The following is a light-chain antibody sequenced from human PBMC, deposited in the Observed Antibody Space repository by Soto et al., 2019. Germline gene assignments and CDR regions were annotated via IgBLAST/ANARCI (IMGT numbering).Light chain of an antibody. Sequence: DIQMTQSPSSVSASVGDTVTITCRASQGINNWLAWYQQKPGKAPKLLIYAASSLQSWVPSRFSGSGSGTDFTLSISSLQPEDFATYYCQEANNFPITFGGGTKVEIK. CDR3: QEANNFPIT. J-gene: IGKJ4*01. V-gene: IGKV1D-12*01. CDR1: QGINNW. CDR2: AAS.